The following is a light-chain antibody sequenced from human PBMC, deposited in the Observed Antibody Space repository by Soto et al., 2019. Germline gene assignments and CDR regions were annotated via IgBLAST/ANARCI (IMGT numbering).Light chain of an antibody. Sequence: DFQMTQSPSTLSASVGDRVTITCRASQSISSWLAWYQQKPGKAPKLLIYKASSLQSGVPSRFSGRGSVTEFTLTISGLQPDDFATYYCQQYHSFPLTFGGGTKVEIK. CDR2: KAS. J-gene: IGKJ4*01. CDR3: QQYHSFPLT. V-gene: IGKV1-5*03. CDR1: QSISSW.